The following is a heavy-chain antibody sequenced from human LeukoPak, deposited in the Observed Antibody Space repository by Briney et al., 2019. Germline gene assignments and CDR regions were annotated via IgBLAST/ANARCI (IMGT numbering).Heavy chain of an antibody. J-gene: IGHJ4*02. CDR2: IYYSGST. D-gene: IGHD3-22*01. Sequence: SETLSLTCTVSGGSISSSSYYWGWIRQPPGKGLEWIGSIYYSGSTYYNPSLKSRVTISVNTSKNQFSLKLSPVTAADTAVYNCARHYYDSRAGTQYYFDYWGQGTLVTVSS. V-gene: IGHV4-39*01. CDR3: ARHYYDSRAGTQYYFDY. CDR1: GGSISSSSYY.